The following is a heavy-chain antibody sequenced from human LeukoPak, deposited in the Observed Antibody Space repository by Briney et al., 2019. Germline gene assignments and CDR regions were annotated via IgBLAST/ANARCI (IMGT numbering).Heavy chain of an antibody. CDR2: IYPGDSDT. D-gene: IGHD3-22*01. J-gene: IGHJ3*02. V-gene: IGHV5-51*01. CDR1: GYSFTSYW. CDR3: AGGGDDSSGYFDDGAFDI. Sequence: GESLKISCKGSGYSFTSYWIGWVRQMPGKGLEWMGIIYPGDSDTRYSPSFQGQVTISADKSISTAYLQWSSLKASDTAMYYCAGGGDDSSGYFDDGAFDIWGQGTMVTVSS.